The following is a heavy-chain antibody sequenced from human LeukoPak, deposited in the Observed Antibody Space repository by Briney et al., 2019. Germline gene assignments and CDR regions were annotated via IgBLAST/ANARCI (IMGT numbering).Heavy chain of an antibody. J-gene: IGHJ4*02. D-gene: IGHD3-10*01. V-gene: IGHV4-61*02. CDR2: IYTSGST. CDR3: ATNLYGSGNYFAY. CDR1: SGSISSDTYY. Sequence: SETLSLTCTVSSGSISSDTYYWSWIRQPAGKGLEWIGRIYTSGSTNYNPSLNSRVTISLDTSKNQFSLKLSSVTAADTAVYYCATNLYGSGNYFAYWGQGTLVTVSS.